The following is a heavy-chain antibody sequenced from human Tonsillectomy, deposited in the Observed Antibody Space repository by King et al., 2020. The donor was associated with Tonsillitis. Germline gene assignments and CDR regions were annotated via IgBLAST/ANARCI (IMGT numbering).Heavy chain of an antibody. CDR3: AGDHNRSGLPGVDYYYYYGMDV. V-gene: IGHV1-69*01. CDR1: GGTFSSYA. J-gene: IGHJ6*02. CDR2: IIPIFGTA. Sequence: VQLVESGAEVKKPGSSVKVSCKASGGTFSSYAISWVRQAPGQGLEWMGGIIPIFGTANYAQKFQGRVTITADESTSTAYMELSSLRSEDTAVYYCAGDHNRSGLPGVDYYYYYGMDVWGQGTTGTVSS. D-gene: IGHD1-14*01.